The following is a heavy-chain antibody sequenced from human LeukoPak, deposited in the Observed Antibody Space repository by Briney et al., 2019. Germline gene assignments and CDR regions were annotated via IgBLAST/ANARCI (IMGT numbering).Heavy chain of an antibody. Sequence: SETLSLTCTVSGGSISSYYWSWIRQPPGKGLEWIGYIYYSGSTNYNSSLKSRVTISLDTSKNQFSLKLNSVTAADTAVYYCASHYGSGSFYSPFDYWGQGTLVTVSS. CDR1: GGSISSYY. J-gene: IGHJ4*02. CDR2: IYYSGST. D-gene: IGHD3-10*01. CDR3: ASHYGSGSFYSPFDY. V-gene: IGHV4-59*01.